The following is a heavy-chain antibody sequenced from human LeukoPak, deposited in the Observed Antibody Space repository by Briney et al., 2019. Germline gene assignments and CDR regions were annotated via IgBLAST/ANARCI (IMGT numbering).Heavy chain of an antibody. Sequence: GGSLRLSSAASGFTFSSYWMSWVRQAPGKGLEWVAVIWYDGSNKYYADSVKGRFTISRDNSKNTLYLQMNSLRAEDTAVYYCARGSIAVAYFDYWGQGTLVTVSS. J-gene: IGHJ4*02. V-gene: IGHV3-33*08. CDR2: IWYDGSNK. CDR3: ARGSIAVAYFDY. CDR1: GFTFSSYW. D-gene: IGHD6-19*01.